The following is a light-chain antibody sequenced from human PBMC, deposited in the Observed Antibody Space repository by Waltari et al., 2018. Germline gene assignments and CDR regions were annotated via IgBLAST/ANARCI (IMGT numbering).Light chain of an antibody. CDR2: DAT. Sequence: DIQMTQSPSSLSASVGDRVTITCQASQDIMNYLNWFQQKPGKAPKLLIFDATNLETGFPSSFSGSGSGADFTFTISRLQPEDVATYYCQQYDYLPALTFGGGTKVEIK. CDR3: QQYDYLPALT. J-gene: IGKJ4*01. V-gene: IGKV1-33*01. CDR1: QDIMNY.